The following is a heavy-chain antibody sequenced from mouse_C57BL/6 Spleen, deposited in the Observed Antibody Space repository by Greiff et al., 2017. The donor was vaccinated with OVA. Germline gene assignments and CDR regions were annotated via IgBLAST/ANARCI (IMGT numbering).Heavy chain of an antibody. D-gene: IGHD4-1*02. CDR1: GFTFSSYA. J-gene: IGHJ2*01. V-gene: IGHV5-9-1*02. CDR3: TRDQLGFYFDY. Sequence: DVQLQESGAGLVKPGGSLKLSCAASGFTFSSYAMSWVRQTPEKRLEWVAYISSGGDYIYYADTVKGRFTISRDNARNTLYLQMSSLKSEDTAMYYCTRDQLGFYFDYWGQGTTLTVSS. CDR2: ISSGGDYI.